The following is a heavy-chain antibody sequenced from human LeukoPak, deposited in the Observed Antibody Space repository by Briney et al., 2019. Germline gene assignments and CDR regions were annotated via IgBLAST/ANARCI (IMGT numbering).Heavy chain of an antibody. Sequence: GGSLRLSCAASGFTFSSYSMNWVRQAPGKGLEWVSSISSSSSYIYYADSVKGRFTISRDNAKNSLYLQMNSLRAEDTAVHYCASTGYCSGGSCPFDYWGQGTLVTVSS. V-gene: IGHV3-21*01. CDR1: GFTFSSYS. J-gene: IGHJ4*02. D-gene: IGHD2-15*01. CDR2: ISSSSSYI. CDR3: ASTGYCSGGSCPFDY.